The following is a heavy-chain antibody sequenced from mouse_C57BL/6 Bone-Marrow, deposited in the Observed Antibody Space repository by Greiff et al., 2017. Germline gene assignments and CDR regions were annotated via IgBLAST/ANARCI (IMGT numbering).Heavy chain of an antibody. CDR3: ARWWGGRWFFAY. V-gene: IGHV1-55*01. CDR2: IYPGSGST. D-gene: IGHD2-3*01. J-gene: IGHJ3*01. Sequence: QVQLQQPGAELVKPGASVKMSCKASGYTFTSYWITWVKQRPGQGLEWIGDIYPGSGSTNYNEKFKSKATLTVDTSSSTAYMQLSSLTSEDSAVYYCARWWGGRWFFAYWGRGTLVTVSA. CDR1: GYTFTSYW.